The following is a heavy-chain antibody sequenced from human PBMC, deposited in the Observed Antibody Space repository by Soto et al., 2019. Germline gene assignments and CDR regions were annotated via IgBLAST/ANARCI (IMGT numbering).Heavy chain of an antibody. D-gene: IGHD3-10*01. CDR3: AREGSEYYGSGSPGWDAFDI. CDR1: GGSISSYY. Sequence: KTSETLSLTCTVSGGSISSYYWSWIRQPPGKGLEWIGYIYYSGSTNYNPSLKSRVTISVDTSKNQFSLKLSSVTAADTAVYYCAREGSEYYGSGSPGWDAFDIWGQGTMVTVSS. CDR2: IYYSGST. J-gene: IGHJ3*02. V-gene: IGHV4-59*01.